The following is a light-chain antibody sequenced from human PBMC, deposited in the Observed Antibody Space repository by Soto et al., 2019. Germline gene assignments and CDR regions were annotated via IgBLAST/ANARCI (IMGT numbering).Light chain of an antibody. CDR3: QQSYSTPPLT. V-gene: IGKV1-39*01. CDR1: QRISTF. Sequence: DIQMTQSPSSLSVSVGDTVTITCRASQRISTFLNWYQQKPGKAPNLLIYAASSLQSGVPSRFSGSGSGTDFTLTISSLQPEEFATYYCQQSYSTPPLTFGGGTKVGIK. J-gene: IGKJ4*01. CDR2: AAS.